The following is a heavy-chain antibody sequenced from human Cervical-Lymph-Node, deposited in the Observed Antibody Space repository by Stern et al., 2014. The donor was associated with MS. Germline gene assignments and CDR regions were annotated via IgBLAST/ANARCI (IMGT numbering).Heavy chain of an antibody. D-gene: IGHD3-10*01. V-gene: IGHV4-59*01. J-gene: IGHJ4*02. CDR1: GGSITNYY. CDR2: IYYSGGT. CDR3: ARSPGYYFDY. Sequence: QVQLQESGPGLVKPSETLSLTCTVSGGSITNYYWSWIRQPPGQELEWVGYIYYSGGTNYNPSLKSRLTISVDTSKNQCSLNLSSVTAADTAVYYCARSPGYYFDYWGQGTLVTVSS.